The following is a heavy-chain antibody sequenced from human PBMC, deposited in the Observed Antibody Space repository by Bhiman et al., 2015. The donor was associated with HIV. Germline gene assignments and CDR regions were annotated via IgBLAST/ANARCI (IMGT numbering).Heavy chain of an antibody. Sequence: QVQLVESGGGVVQPGRSLRLSCAASGFTFSNYGMHWVRQGPGKGLEWVAVISYDGSNKYYADSVKGRFTISTAVYYCAKDLGESENEEWPSDYYDFGRDYPGQDPRGVVGVFDIWGQGTMVTVSS. CDR3: GRDYPGQDPRGVVGVFDI. CDR1: GFTFSNYG. J-gene: IGHJ3*02. CDR2: ISYDGSNK. D-gene: IGHD3-3*01. V-gene: IGHV3-30*03.